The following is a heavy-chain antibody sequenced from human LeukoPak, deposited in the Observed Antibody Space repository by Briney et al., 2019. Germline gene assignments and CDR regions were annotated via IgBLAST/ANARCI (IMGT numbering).Heavy chain of an antibody. J-gene: IGHJ5*02. V-gene: IGHV3-74*01. Sequence: GGSLRLSCAASGLTFSGFWMHWVRHAPGKGLEWVSRINIDGATTNYADSVKGRFTISRDNAKNTLHLQMNSLRADDTDVYYCVRGAVGTGVWFDPWGQGTLVTVSS. CDR1: GLTFSGFW. D-gene: IGHD1-26*01. CDR3: VRGAVGTGVWFDP. CDR2: INIDGATT.